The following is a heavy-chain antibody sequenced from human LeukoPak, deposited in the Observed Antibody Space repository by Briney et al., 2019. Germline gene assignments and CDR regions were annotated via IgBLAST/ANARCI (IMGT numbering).Heavy chain of an antibody. V-gene: IGHV3-23*01. J-gene: IGHJ4*02. CDR1: GFTFSNYA. Sequence: GGSLRLSCAASGFTFSNYAMSWVRQAPGKGLEWVSSISASGENTYYADSVKGRFTISRDNSKNTLYLQMNSLRAEDTAVYYCAKDPVGYWGQGTLVTVSS. CDR3: AKDPVGY. CDR2: ISASGENT.